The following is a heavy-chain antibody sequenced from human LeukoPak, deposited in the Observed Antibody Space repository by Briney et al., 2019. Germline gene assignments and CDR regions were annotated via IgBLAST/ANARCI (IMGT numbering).Heavy chain of an antibody. J-gene: IGHJ5*02. CDR2: LYPSDSYT. CDR1: GYSFTSYW. V-gene: IGHV5-10-1*01. D-gene: IGHD2-15*01. Sequence: GESLKISWKGSGYSFTSYWLSWGRPMPGEGVELGGRLYPSDSYTNYSPSFQGHVTISADKSISTAYLQWSSLKASDTAMYYCARSFQGYCSGGSCYPPFDPWGQGTLVTVPT. CDR3: ARSFQGYCSGGSCYPPFDP.